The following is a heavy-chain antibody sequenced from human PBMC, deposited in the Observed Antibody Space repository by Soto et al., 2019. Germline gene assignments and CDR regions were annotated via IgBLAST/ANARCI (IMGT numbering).Heavy chain of an antibody. Sequence: EIQLVQSGAELKKPGESLTISCQGSGYTFTTYWITWVRQLPGKGLEWVGRIDPSDSYTDYSPSFQGHVTISADKSINTAYLQWDSLKASDTAMYYCACPTQDYGDRAYDHWGQGTLVTVSS. CDR1: GYTFTTYW. D-gene: IGHD4-17*01. J-gene: IGHJ4*02. V-gene: IGHV5-10-1*03. CDR2: IDPSDSYT. CDR3: ACPTQDYGDRAYDH.